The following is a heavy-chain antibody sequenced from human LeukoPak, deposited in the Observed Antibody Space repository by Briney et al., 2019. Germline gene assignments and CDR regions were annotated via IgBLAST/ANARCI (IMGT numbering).Heavy chain of an antibody. V-gene: IGHV3-23*01. D-gene: IGHD2-2*01. CDR1: GFTFSSYA. CDR3: AKELHRGVVPAATNWFDP. Sequence: GGPLRLSCAASGFTFSSYAMSWVRQAPGKGLEWVSAISGSGGSTYYADSVKGRFTISRDNSKNTLYLQMNSLRAEDTAVYYCAKELHRGVVPAATNWFDPWGQGTLVTVSS. J-gene: IGHJ5*02. CDR2: ISGSGGST.